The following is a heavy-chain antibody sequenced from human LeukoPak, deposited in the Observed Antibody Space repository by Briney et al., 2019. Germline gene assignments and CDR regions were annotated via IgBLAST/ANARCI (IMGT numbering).Heavy chain of an antibody. CDR1: GFTFDDYT. D-gene: IGHD1/OR15-1a*01. V-gene: IGHV3-43*01. J-gene: IGHJ4*02. Sequence: GGSLRLSCAASGFTFDDYTMHWVRQAPGKGLEWVSLISWDGSSRYYADSVKGRFTISRDNSKDTLYLQMDHLKIEDTAVYYCARDRGTRRPLDYWGQGALVTVSS. CDR3: ARDRGTRRPLDY. CDR2: ISWDGSSR.